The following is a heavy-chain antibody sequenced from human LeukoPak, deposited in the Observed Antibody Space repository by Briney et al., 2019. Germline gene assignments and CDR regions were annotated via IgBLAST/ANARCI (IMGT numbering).Heavy chain of an antibody. J-gene: IGHJ4*02. D-gene: IGHD6-13*01. CDR3: AKAAAAPGFDF. CDR1: GFTFSSYG. CDR2: VSGSGDRM. Sequence: GGSLRLSCAASGFTFSSYGMHWVRQAPGKGLEWVATVSGSGDRMYHADSVKGRFTISRDNSKNTIYLQMNSLRAEDTALYYCAKAAAAPGFDFWGQGTLVTVSS. V-gene: IGHV3-23*01.